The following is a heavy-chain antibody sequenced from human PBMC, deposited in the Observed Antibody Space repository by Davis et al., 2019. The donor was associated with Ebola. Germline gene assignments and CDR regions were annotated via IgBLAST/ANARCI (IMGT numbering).Heavy chain of an antibody. CDR3: VLGPTKRITMIVVAHYYYGMDV. V-gene: IGHV1-69*13. J-gene: IGHJ6*02. CDR2: IIPIFGTA. D-gene: IGHD3-22*01. Sequence: SVKVSCKASGGTFSSYAISWVRQAPGQGLEWMGGIIPIFGTANYAQKFQGRVTITADESTSTAYMELSSLRSEDTAVYYCVLGPTKRITMIVVAHYYYGMDVWGQGTTVTVSS. CDR1: GGTFSSYA.